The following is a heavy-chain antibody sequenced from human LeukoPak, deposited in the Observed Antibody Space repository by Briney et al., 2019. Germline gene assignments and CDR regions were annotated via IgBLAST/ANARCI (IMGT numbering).Heavy chain of an antibody. Sequence: ASVKVSCKASGYTFTSYGISWVRQAPGQGLEWMGWISAYNGNTNYAQKLQGRVTMTTDTSTSTAYMELRSLRSDDTAVYYCARDSRYYYDSNGYTYYFDYWGQGTLVTVSS. J-gene: IGHJ4*02. CDR2: ISAYNGNT. CDR3: ARDSRYYYDSNGYTYYFDY. D-gene: IGHD3-22*01. V-gene: IGHV1-18*01. CDR1: GYTFTSYG.